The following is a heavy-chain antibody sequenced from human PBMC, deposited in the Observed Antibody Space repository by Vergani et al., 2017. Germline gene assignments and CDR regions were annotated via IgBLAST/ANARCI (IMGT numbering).Heavy chain of an antibody. J-gene: IGHJ6*02. CDR3: ARESPPRHAAGTSYYYYYGMDV. D-gene: IGHD6-13*01. CDR1: GYTLTELS. V-gene: IGHV1-24*01. Sequence: QVQLVQSGAEVKKPEASVKVSCKVSGYTLTELSMHWVRQAPGKGLEWMGGFEPEDGETIYAQKFQGRVTMTEDTSTDTAYMELNSLRAEDTAVYYCARESPPRHAAGTSYYYYYGMDVWGQGTTVTVSS. CDR2: FEPEDGET.